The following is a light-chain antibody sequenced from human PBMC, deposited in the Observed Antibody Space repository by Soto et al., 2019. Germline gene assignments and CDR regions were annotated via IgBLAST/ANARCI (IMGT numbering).Light chain of an antibody. V-gene: IGLV1-40*01. CDR2: SNR. CDR1: GSNIGAGYD. Sequence: QSVVTQPPSVSGAPGQRVTISCTGSGSNIGAGYDVHWYQHLPGTAPKLLIYSNRNRPSGVPDRFYGSKSGTSASLAITGLQAEDEADYYFQSYDSSLSGYVFGTGTKVPVL. J-gene: IGLJ1*01. CDR3: QSYDSSLSGYV.